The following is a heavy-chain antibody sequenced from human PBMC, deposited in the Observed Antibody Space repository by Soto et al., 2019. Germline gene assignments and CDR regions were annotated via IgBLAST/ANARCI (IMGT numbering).Heavy chain of an antibody. CDR3: TLRSNDFYGDSFDY. CDR1: GFTFSGSA. Sequence: GGSLRLSCAASGFTFSGSAMHWVRQASGEGLEWVGRIRSKANSYATAYAASVKGRFTISRDDSKNTAYLQMNSLKTEDTAVYYCTLRSNDFYGDSFDYWGQGTLVTVSS. V-gene: IGHV3-73*01. D-gene: IGHD3-3*01. J-gene: IGHJ4*02. CDR2: IRSKANSYAT.